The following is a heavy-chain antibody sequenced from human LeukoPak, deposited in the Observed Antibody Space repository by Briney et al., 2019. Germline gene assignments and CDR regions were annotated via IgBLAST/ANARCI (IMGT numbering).Heavy chain of an antibody. CDR3: ARCPYDLLTGFSKWFFDL. V-gene: IGHV4-39*01. CDR2: VYYSGDT. D-gene: IGHD3-9*01. J-gene: IGHJ2*01. Sequence: SETLSLTCTVSGGSLNSRSDYWGWIRQPPGKGLEWIGTVYYSGDTYYNTSLHSRVTISVDTSKSQFSLTLNSVTAADTAVYYCARCPYDLLTGFSKWFFDLWGRGALVTVSS. CDR1: GGSLNSRSDY.